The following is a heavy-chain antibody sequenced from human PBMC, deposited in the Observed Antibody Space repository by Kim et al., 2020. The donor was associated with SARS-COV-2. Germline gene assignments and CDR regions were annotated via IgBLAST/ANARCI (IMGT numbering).Heavy chain of an antibody. J-gene: IGHJ5*02. D-gene: IGHD3-10*01. CDR2: IKQDGSEK. CDR1: GFTFSSYW. V-gene: IGHV3-7*03. CDR3: AREDRRNMVRGVAGFDP. Sequence: GGSLRLSCAASGFTFSSYWMSWVRQAPGKGLEWVANIKQDGSEKYYVDSVKGRFTISRDNAKNSLYLQMNSLRAEDTAVYYCAREDRRNMVRGVAGFDPWGQGTLVTVSS.